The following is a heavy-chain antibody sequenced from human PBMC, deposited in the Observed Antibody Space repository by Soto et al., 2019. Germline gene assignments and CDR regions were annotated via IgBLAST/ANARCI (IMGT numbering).Heavy chain of an antibody. V-gene: IGHV1-69*13. CDR1: GGTFSSYA. CDR3: AFRDSSGYSNYYYGMDV. D-gene: IGHD3-22*01. CDR2: IIPIFGTA. J-gene: IGHJ6*02. Sequence: ASVKVSCKASGGTFSSYAISWVRQAPGQGLEWMGGIIPIFGTANYAQKFQGRVTITADESTSTAYMELSSLRSEDTAVYYCAFRDSSGYSNYYYGMDVWGQGTTVTVSS.